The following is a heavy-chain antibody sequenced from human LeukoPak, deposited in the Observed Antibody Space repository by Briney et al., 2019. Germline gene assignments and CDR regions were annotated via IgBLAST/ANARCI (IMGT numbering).Heavy chain of an antibody. CDR1: GDSLSSGRKY. J-gene: IGHJ4*02. V-gene: IGHV4-39*01. CDR2: IYSSGNT. Sequence: SETLSLTCSVSGDSLSSGRKYWGWIRQSPGKGLEWIASIYSSGNTHSNPSLKSRVSISVDTSKNQVSLKLYSVTASDAAIYYCARHLSGTTMSHYFDFWGQGTLVTVSS. D-gene: IGHD1-1*01. CDR3: ARHLSGTTMSHYFDF.